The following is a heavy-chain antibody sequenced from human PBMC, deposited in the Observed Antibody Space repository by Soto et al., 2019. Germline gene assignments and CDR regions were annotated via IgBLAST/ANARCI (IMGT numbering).Heavy chain of an antibody. CDR2: IYYSGST. D-gene: IGHD6-13*01. J-gene: IGHJ4*02. CDR3: ARDGAAAGTGGY. V-gene: IGHV4-30-4*01. CDR1: GGSISSGDYY. Sequence: SETLSLTCTVSGGSISSGDYYWSWIRQPPGKGPEWIGYIYYSGSTYYNPSLKSRVTISVDTSKNQFSLKLSSVTAADTAVYYCARDGAAAGTGGYWGQGTLVTVSS.